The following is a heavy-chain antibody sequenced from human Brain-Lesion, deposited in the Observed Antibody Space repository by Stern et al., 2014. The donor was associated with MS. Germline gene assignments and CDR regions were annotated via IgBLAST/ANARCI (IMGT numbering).Heavy chain of an antibody. CDR2: IYYSGNT. D-gene: IGHD2-15*01. Sequence: QVQLQESGPGLVKPSETLSLTCTVAGGSVSSTSYAWAWIRQPPGKGLEWIGTIYYSGNTYYSPSLKIRFPLSLDNSKNPFPPPLRSVTAADTAVYYCAGEEDIRYCSGGSCTGNWFDPWGQGTLVTVSS. CDR3: AGEEDIRYCSGGSCTGNWFDP. V-gene: IGHV4-39*01. CDR1: GGSVSSTSYA. J-gene: IGHJ5*02.